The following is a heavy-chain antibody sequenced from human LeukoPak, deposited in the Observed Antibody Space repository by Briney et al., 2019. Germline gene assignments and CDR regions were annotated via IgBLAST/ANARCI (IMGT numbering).Heavy chain of an antibody. Sequence: SGTLFLTCAVSGGSISSNDWWGWVRQPPGKGREWIGEIYRSGSTNYNPSLKSRVTISVDKSKNKLSMNLSSVTAAETDVYYCARDRRYYDSSAYIRGFDYWGQGTLVTVSS. D-gene: IGHD3-22*01. CDR3: ARDRRYYDSSAYIRGFDY. V-gene: IGHV4-4*02. J-gene: IGHJ4*02. CDR1: GGSISSNDW. CDR2: IYRSGST.